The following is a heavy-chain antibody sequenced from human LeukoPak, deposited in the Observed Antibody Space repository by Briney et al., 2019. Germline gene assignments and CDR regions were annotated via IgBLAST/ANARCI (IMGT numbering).Heavy chain of an antibody. D-gene: IGHD4-17*01. CDR2: ISGSGGST. CDR3: AKESTVTPGNVNWFNT. Sequence: GGSLRLSCAASGFTFSSYGMSWVRQAPGKGLEWVSAISGSGGSTYYADSVKGRFTISRDNAKNSLYLQMNSLRAEDTAVYYCAKESTVTPGNVNWFNTWGQGTLVTVSS. J-gene: IGHJ5*02. V-gene: IGHV3-23*01. CDR1: GFTFSSYG.